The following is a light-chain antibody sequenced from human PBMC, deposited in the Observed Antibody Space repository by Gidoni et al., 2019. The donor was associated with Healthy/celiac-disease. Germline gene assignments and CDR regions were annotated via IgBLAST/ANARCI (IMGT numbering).Light chain of an antibody. V-gene: IGKV1-33*01. J-gene: IGKJ2*01. CDR2: DAA. CDR1: QDISNY. Sequence: DIQMTQSTSSLSAFVGDRVTITCQASQDISNYLNWYQQKPGKAPKLLIYDAANLETGVPSRFSGSGSGTDFTFTISSLQPEDIATYYCQQYDNLPPYTFXXXTKLEIK. CDR3: QQYDNLPPYT.